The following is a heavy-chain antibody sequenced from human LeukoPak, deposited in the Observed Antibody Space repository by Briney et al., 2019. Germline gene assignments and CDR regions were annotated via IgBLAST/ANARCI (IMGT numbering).Heavy chain of an antibody. D-gene: IGHD2-2*01. V-gene: IGHV3-23*01. CDR1: GFSFSTYA. CDR3: AKLPREYCSSTSCPNWFDT. CDR2: LSASGGTT. Sequence: PGGSLRLSCAASGFSFSTYAMTWVRQAPGKGLEWVSALSASGGTTYYADSVQGRFATSRDDSKNTLYLQMNSLRAKDRAVYYCAKLPREYCSSTSCPNWFDTWGQGTLVTVSS. J-gene: IGHJ5*02.